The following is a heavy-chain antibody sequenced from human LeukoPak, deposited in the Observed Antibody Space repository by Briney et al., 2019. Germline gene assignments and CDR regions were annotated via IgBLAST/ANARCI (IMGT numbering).Heavy chain of an antibody. V-gene: IGHV4-34*01. J-gene: IGHJ4*02. CDR3: ARVARGTSCCFFDY. D-gene: IGHD2-2*01. CDR1: GGSFSGYY. CDR2: INHSGST. Sequence: PSETLSLTCAVYGGSFSGYYWSWIRQPPGKGLEWIGEINHSGSTNYNPSLKSRVTISVDTSENQFSLKLSSVTAADTAVYYCARVARGTSCCFFDYWGQGTLVTVSS.